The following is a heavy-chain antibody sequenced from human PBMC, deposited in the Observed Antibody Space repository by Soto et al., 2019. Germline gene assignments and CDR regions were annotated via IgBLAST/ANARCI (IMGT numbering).Heavy chain of an antibody. CDR2: VNHSGGT. J-gene: IGHJ4*02. CDR3: ARQSGAWYRFDF. D-gene: IGHD1-1*01. V-gene: IGHV4-34*01. CDR1: GGSFSAYH. Sequence: QVQLQQWGAGLLKPSQTLSLTCTGYGGSFSAYHWSWIRQSPGKGLEWIGEVNHSGGTNYNPTLRSRATISIDTSKNQFALQLTSVTVADAAVYFCARQSGAWYRFDFWDQGTLVSVSS.